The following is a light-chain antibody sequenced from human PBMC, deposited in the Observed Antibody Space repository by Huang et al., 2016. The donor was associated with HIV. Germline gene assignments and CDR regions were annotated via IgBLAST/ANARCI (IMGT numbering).Light chain of an antibody. J-gene: IGKJ5*01. Sequence: EIVLTQSPATLSLSPGESATLSCRSSQSVSNYLAWFQQKPGQAPRVLLYDTSNRARGSPARCSGGGAGTDFSLTISSLEPEDFAVYYCHQRSSWPPVTFGQGTRLDMK. CDR2: DTS. V-gene: IGKV3-11*01. CDR3: HQRSSWPPVT. CDR1: QSVSNY.